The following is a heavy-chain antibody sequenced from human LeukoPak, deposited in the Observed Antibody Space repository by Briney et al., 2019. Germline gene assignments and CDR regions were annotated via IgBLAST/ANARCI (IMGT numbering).Heavy chain of an antibody. CDR3: AKDPTQQYYYDSSGYYKGFD. CDR2: IYSGGST. J-gene: IGHJ4*02. D-gene: IGHD3-22*01. Sequence: PGGSLRLSCAASGSTVSSNYMSWVRQAPGKGLEWVSVIYSGGSTYYADSVKGRFTISRDNSKNTLYLQMNSLRAEDTAVYYCAKDPTQQYYYDSSGYYKGFDWGQGTLVTVSS. CDR1: GSTVSSNY. V-gene: IGHV3-53*01.